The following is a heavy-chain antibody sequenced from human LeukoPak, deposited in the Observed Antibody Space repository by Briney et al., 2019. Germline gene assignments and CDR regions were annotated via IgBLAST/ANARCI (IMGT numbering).Heavy chain of an antibody. CDR3: ARGNPTNYGAYLYYFDY. D-gene: IGHD4-17*01. V-gene: IGHV1-46*01. CDR2: INPSGGST. J-gene: IGHJ4*02. CDR1: GYTFTNYG. Sequence: ASVKVSCKASGYTFTNYGISWVRQAPGQGLEWMGIINPSGGSTTYAQKFQGRVTMTRDTSTSTVYMELSSLRSEDTAVYYCARGNPTNYGAYLYYFDYWGQGTLVTVSS.